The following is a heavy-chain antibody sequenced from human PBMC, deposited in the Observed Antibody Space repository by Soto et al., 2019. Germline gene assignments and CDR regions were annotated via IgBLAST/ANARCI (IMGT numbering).Heavy chain of an antibody. D-gene: IGHD3-22*01. V-gene: IGHV4-30-4*01. Sequence: QVQLQESGPGLVKPSQTLSLTCTVSGGSISSGDYYWSWIRQPPGKGLEWIGYIYYSGSTYYNPSLKSRVTISVDTSKNQFSLNLSSVTAADTAVYYCARDKGSSGYYPDAFDICGQGTMVTVSS. CDR2: IYYSGST. CDR1: GGSISSGDYY. CDR3: ARDKGSSGYYPDAFDI. J-gene: IGHJ3*02.